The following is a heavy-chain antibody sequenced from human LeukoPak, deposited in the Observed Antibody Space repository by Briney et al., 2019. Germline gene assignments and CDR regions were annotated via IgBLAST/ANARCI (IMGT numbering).Heavy chain of an antibody. CDR2: GHHSGST. Sequence: PSETLSLTCTVSGYSISSNYYWGWVRQPPGKGLEWIRSGHHSGSTFYNPSLKSRVTISVDTSKNQFSLKVTYVTAADTAVYYCARDGSRGGFWSGSSLHSMDVWGKGTTVTVSS. CDR1: GYSISSNYY. D-gene: IGHD3-3*01. CDR3: ARDGSRGGFWSGSSLHSMDV. J-gene: IGHJ6*03. V-gene: IGHV4-38-2*02.